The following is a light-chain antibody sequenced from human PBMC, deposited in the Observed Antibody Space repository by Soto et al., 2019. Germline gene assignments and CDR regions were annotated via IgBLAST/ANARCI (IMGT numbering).Light chain of an antibody. V-gene: IGLV2-8*01. CDR2: EVT. J-gene: IGLJ3*02. Sequence: QSVLTQPPSASGSPGQSVTISCTGTSSDVGGYNFVSWYQHYPGKVPKLMIYEVTKRPSGVPDRFSGSKSGNTASLTVSGLQTEDEADYYCSSFAGHIWVFGGGTKLTVL. CDR3: SSFAGHIWV. CDR1: SSDVGGYNF.